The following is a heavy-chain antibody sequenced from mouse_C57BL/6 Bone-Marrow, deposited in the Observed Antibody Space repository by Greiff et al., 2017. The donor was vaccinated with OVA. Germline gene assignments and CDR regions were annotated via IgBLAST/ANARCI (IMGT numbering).Heavy chain of an antibody. Sequence: VTLVESGAELVRPGTSVKVSCKASGYAFTNYLIEWVKQRPGQGLEWIGVINPGSGGTNYNEKFKGKATLTADKSSSTAYMQLSSLTSEDSAVYFCARYRSSCYSMDYWGRGTSVTVSS. CDR3: ARYRSSCYSMDY. D-gene: IGHD1-3*01. CDR2: INPGSGGT. J-gene: IGHJ4*01. V-gene: IGHV1-54*01. CDR1: GYAFTNYL.